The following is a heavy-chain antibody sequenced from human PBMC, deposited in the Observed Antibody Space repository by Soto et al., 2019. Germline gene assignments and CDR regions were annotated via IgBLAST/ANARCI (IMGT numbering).Heavy chain of an antibody. D-gene: IGHD2-21*01. CDR1: GGSITSNW. J-gene: IGHJ4*02. Sequence: QVQLQESGPGLMKPSGTLSLTCAVSGGSITSNWWSWVRQPPGKGLGWVAEIFHTGSANYNPSLMGRLTISIDKSRNHLSLNLISVTAADTAVYYCARHIAVSGTRGLGHWGQGTLVTVSS. V-gene: IGHV4-4*02. CDR3: ARHIAVSGTRGLGH. CDR2: IFHTGSA.